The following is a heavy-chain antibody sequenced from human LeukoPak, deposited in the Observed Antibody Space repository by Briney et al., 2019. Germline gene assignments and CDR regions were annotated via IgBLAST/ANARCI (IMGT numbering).Heavy chain of an antibody. J-gene: IGHJ4*02. CDR1: GFTFSNYA. V-gene: IGHV3-30*07. D-gene: IGHD3-9*01. CDR2: ISSGGVYE. CDR3: ACGTLTGTYYFDY. Sequence: GGSLRLSCAAYGFTFSNYAMHWVRQAPGKGLEWVSIISSGGVYEYYADSMKGRFTISRDNSKNTLYLQMNSLRGEDTAVYYCACGTLTGTYYFDYWGQGTLVTVSS.